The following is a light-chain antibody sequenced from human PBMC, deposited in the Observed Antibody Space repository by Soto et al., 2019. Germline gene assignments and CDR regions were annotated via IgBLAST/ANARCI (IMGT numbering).Light chain of an antibody. CDR1: QSISSW. CDR2: KAS. Sequence: DIPMTQSPSTLSASVGDRVTITCRASQSISSWLAWYQQKPGKAPKLLIYKASSLESGVPSRFSGSGSGTKFTLTISSLQPDDFATYYCQEYNSSSRTFGQGTKVEIK. CDR3: QEYNSSSRT. V-gene: IGKV1-5*03. J-gene: IGKJ1*01.